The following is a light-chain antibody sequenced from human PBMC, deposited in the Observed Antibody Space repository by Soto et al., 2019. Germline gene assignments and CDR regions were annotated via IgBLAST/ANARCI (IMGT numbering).Light chain of an antibody. V-gene: IGLV2-14*01. Sequence: QSALTQPASVPGSPGQSITISCTGSNNDIGGYNSVSWYQQHPDKAPKLLIFGVTNRPSGVSDRFSGSKSGNTASLTISALQAEDEADYYCTSYTSVTIVVFGGGTKVTVL. CDR1: NNDIGGYNS. CDR2: GVT. CDR3: TSYTSVTIVV. J-gene: IGLJ2*01.